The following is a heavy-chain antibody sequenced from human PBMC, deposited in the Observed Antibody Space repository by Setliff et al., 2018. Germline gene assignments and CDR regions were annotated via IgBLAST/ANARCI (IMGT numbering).Heavy chain of an antibody. V-gene: IGHV4-59*02. J-gene: IGHJ4*02. CDR2: ISYSGIT. CDR1: GASVSSHY. Sequence: SETLSLTCNVSGASVSSHYWDWIRQPPGKGLEWIGFISYSGITTYNVSLKSRVSISVGTSKNQLSLTLSSVTAADTAMYYCAKGGTYRYFDYWGQGTLVTVSS. CDR3: AKGGTYRYFDY.